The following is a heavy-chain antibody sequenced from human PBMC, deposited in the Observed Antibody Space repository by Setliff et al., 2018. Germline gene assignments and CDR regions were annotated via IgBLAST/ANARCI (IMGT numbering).Heavy chain of an antibody. CDR2: IYASGST. V-gene: IGHV4-4*08. D-gene: IGHD1-26*01. CDR1: GESFSDSY. J-gene: IGHJ6*03. Sequence: SETLSLTCAVYGESFSDSYWSWVRQPPGKGLEWIGYIYASGSTNYNPSLKSRVTLSVDTSKNQFSLKVSSVTAADTAVYYCARAPPNRYSGSYEYFYMDVWGKGTTVTVSS. CDR3: ARAPPNRYSGSYEYFYMDV.